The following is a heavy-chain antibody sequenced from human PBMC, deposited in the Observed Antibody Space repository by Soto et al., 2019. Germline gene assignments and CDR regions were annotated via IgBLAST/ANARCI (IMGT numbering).Heavy chain of an antibody. D-gene: IGHD3-22*01. CDR3: ARDRTRYYYDSSGYRLGYYHGMDV. CDR1: GYTFTSYY. J-gene: IGHJ6*02. CDR2: INPSGGST. V-gene: IGHV1-46*01. Sequence: QVQLVQSGAEVKKPGASVKVSCKASGYTFTSYYMHWVRQAPGQGLEWMGIINPSGGSTSYAQKFQGRVTMTRDTSTSTVYMELSSLRSEVTAVYYCARDRTRYYYDSSGYRLGYYHGMDVWGQGTTVTVSS.